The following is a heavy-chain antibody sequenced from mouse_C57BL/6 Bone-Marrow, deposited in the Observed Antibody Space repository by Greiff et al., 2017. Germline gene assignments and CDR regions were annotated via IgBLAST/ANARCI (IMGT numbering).Heavy chain of an antibody. D-gene: IGHD1-1*01. V-gene: IGHV5-4*01. Sequence: EVKLMESGGGLVKPGGSLKLSCAASGFTFSSYAMSWVRQTPEKRLEWVATISDGGRYTYYPDNVKGRFTISRDNAKNNLYLQMSHLKSEDTAMXYCARDYYGSSYVGYWGQGTTLTVSS. CDR3: ARDYYGSSYVGY. CDR1: GFTFSSYA. CDR2: ISDGGRYT. J-gene: IGHJ2*01.